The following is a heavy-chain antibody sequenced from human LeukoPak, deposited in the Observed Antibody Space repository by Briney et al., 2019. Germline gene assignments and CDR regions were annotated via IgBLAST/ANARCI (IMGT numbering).Heavy chain of an antibody. Sequence: YADSVKGRFTISRDNAKRSLYLQMNNLRPDDTALYYCAKSRAPTADPDAFDVWGQGTMVTVPS. V-gene: IGHV3-30-3*02. CDR3: AKSRAPTADPDAFDV. J-gene: IGHJ3*01. D-gene: IGHD1-14*01.